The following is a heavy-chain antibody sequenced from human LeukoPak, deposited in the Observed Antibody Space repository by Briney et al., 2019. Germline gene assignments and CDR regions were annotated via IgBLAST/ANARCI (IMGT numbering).Heavy chain of an antibody. V-gene: IGHV4-4*07. CDR1: GDSISDSY. Sequence: SETLSLTCTVSGDSISDSYWGWIRQPAGKGLEWIGRISTNGYTYYNPSLKSAVTMSLDTSKNQFSLKLSSVTAADTAVYYCARMPGYSYYYMDVWGKGTTVTVSS. D-gene: IGHD5-18*01. J-gene: IGHJ6*03. CDR3: ARMPGYSYYYMDV. CDR2: ISTNGYT.